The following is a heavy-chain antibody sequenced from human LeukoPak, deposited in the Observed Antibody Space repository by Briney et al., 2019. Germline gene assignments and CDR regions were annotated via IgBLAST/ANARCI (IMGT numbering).Heavy chain of an antibody. CDR2: INHSGST. CDR1: GFTFSDCA. Sequence: LRLSCAASGFTFSDCAMTWVRQAPGKGLEWIGEINHSGSTNYNPSLKSRVTISVETSKNQVSLKLSSVTAADTAVYYCARVSFDGSYDYWGQGTLVTVSS. V-gene: IGHV4-34*01. D-gene: IGHD1-26*01. CDR3: ARVSFDGSYDY. J-gene: IGHJ4*02.